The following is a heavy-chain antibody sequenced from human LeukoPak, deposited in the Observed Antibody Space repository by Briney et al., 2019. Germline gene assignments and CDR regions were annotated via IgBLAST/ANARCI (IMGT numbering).Heavy chain of an antibody. CDR2: IYTSGNT. J-gene: IGHJ4*02. Sequence: SETLSLTCTVSGNSISSGDDYWSWIPQPAGRGLEWIGRIYTSGNTTHNPSLKSRVTISGDTSENQFSLRLSSVTAADTAVYYCARASYSYDISGWVPFDYWGQGTLVTVSS. CDR3: ARASYSYDISGWVPFDY. V-gene: IGHV4-61*02. CDR1: GNSISSGDDY. D-gene: IGHD3-22*01.